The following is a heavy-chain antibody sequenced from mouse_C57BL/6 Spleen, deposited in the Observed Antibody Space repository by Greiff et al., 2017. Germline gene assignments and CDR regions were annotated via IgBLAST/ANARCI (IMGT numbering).Heavy chain of an antibody. Sequence: EVQLQQSGPELVKPGASVKISCKASGYTFTDYYMNWVKQSHGKSLEWIGDINPNNGGTSYNQKFKGKATLTVDKSSSTAYMELRSLTSEDSAVYYCARRGGSDWYFDVWGTGTTVTVSS. D-gene: IGHD3-1*01. CDR2: INPNNGGT. CDR3: ARRGGSDWYFDV. J-gene: IGHJ1*03. V-gene: IGHV1-26*01. CDR1: GYTFTDYY.